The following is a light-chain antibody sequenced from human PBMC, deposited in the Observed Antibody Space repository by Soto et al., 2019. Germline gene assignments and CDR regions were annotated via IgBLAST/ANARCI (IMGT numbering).Light chain of an antibody. CDR2: EVN. Sequence: QSVLTQPRSASGSPGQSVTISCTGTSSDIGGYDYVSWYQQHPGKAPKLIIYEVNKRPSGVPDRFSGSKSGNTASLIVSGLQAEDEADYYCSSYAGSNNLVFAGGTKLTVL. J-gene: IGLJ3*02. CDR1: SSDIGGYDY. CDR3: SSYAGSNNLV. V-gene: IGLV2-8*01.